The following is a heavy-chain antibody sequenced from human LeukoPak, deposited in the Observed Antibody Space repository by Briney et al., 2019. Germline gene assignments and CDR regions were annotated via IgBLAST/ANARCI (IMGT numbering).Heavy chain of an antibody. CDR1: GGSISSYY. CDR3: ASTPHRYCSSTSCYTDY. V-gene: IGHV4-59*01. CDR2: IYYSGST. Sequence: SETLSLTCTVSGGSISSYYWSWIRQPPGKGLEWIGYIYYSGSTNYNPSLKSRVTISVDTSENQFSLKLSSVTAADTAVYYCASTPHRYCSSTSCYTDYWGQGTLVTVSS. D-gene: IGHD2-2*02. J-gene: IGHJ4*02.